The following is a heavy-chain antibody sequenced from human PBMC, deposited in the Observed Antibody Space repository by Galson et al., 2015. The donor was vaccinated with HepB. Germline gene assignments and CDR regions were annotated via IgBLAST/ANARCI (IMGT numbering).Heavy chain of an antibody. CDR3: ARDPWILIAETPNPNYGMDV. Sequence: SLRLSCAASGFTFSSYAMHWVRQAPGKGLEWVAVISYDGSNKYYADSVKGRFTISRDNAKNSLYLQMNSLRAEDTAVYYCARDPWILIAETPNPNYGMDVWGQGTTVTVSS. J-gene: IGHJ6*02. CDR1: GFTFSSYA. V-gene: IGHV3-30*04. D-gene: IGHD6-13*01. CDR2: ISYDGSNK.